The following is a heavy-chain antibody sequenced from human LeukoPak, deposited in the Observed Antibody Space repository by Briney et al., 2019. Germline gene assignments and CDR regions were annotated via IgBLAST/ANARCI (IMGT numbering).Heavy chain of an antibody. V-gene: IGHV4-59*01. D-gene: IGHD2-21*02. CDR1: GSISGYY. J-gene: IGHJ2*01. CDR2: IYYSGST. CDR3: ARVAYCGGDCYDWYFDL. Sequence: PSETLSLTCTVSGSISGYYWSWIRQPPGTGLEWIGYIYYSGSTNYNPSLKSRVTISVDTSKNQFSLKLSSVTAADTAVYYCARVAYCGGDCYDWYFDLWGRGTLVTVSS.